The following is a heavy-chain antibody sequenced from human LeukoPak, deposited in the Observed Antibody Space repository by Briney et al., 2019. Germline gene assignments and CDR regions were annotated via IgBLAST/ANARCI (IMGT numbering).Heavy chain of an antibody. D-gene: IGHD2-2*01. V-gene: IGHV3-48*03. CDR2: ISSSGSII. Sequence: PGGSLRLSCAASGFTFSSHEMNWVRQAPGKGLEWVSYISSSGSIIYYADSVKGRFTISRDNAKNSLYLQMNSLRAEDTAVFYCARATRRGGYCSSTTCLNWFDPWGQGTLVTVSS. CDR1: GFTFSSHE. CDR3: ARATRRGGYCSSTTCLNWFDP. J-gene: IGHJ5*02.